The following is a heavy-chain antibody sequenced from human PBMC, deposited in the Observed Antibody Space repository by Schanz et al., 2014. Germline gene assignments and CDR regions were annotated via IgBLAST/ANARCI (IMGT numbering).Heavy chain of an antibody. D-gene: IGHD2-15*01. CDR1: GFTFNSYA. CDR3: AKGMGYCSGGTCYDYYYYGLDV. V-gene: IGHV3-23*04. Sequence: EVHLVESGGGLVKRGGSLRLSCAASGFTFNSYAMTWVRQAPGKGLEWVSSISHSGGSKYYADSVKGRFTISRDNSENTLYRQMNSLSADDTAVFYCAKGMGYCSGGTCYDYYYYGLDVWGQGTTVTVSS. CDR2: ISHSGGSK. J-gene: IGHJ6*02.